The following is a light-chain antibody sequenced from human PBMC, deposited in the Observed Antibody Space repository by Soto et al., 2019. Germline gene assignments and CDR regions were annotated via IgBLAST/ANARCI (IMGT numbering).Light chain of an antibody. CDR1: QSVRSK. V-gene: IGKV3-15*01. J-gene: IGKJ5*01. CDR2: GAS. CDR3: QQRSNWPPIT. Sequence: EVVMTQSPDTLSVSPGETVTLSCRASQSVRSKLAWYQQKPGQAPRLFIYGASTRATGIPARFSGSGSGTDFTLTISSLEPEDFAVYYCQQRSNWPPITFGQGTRLEI.